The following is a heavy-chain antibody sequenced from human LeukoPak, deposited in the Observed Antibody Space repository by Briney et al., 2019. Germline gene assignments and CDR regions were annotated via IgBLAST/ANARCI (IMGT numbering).Heavy chain of an antibody. CDR1: GFTFSSYA. CDR2: ISGSGGST. D-gene: IGHD3-22*01. J-gene: IGHJ6*03. V-gene: IGHV3-23*01. CDR3: AKGPHDSSGYYGGYYYYMDV. Sequence: GGSLRLSCAASGFTFSSYAMSWVRQAPGKGLEWVSAISGSGGSTYYADSVKGRFTISRDNSKNTLYLQMNSLRAEDTAVYYCAKGPHDSSGYYGGYYYYMDVWGKGTTVTVSS.